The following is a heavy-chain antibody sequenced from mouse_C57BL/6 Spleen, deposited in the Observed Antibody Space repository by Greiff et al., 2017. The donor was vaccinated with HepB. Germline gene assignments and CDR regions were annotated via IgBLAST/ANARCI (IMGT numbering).Heavy chain of an antibody. CDR3: ARWAGTGYAMDY. CDR2: IDPSDSYT. V-gene: IGHV1-50*01. D-gene: IGHD3-3*01. CDR1: GYTFTSYW. J-gene: IGHJ4*01. Sequence: VKLQQPGAELVKPGASVKLSCKASGYTFTSYWMQWVKQRPGQGLEWIGEIDPSDSYTNYNQKFKGKATLTVDTSSSTAYMQLSSLTSEDSAVYYCARWAGTGYAMDYWGQGTSVTVSS.